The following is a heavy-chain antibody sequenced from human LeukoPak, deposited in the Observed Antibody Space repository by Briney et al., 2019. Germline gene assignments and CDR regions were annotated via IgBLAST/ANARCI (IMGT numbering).Heavy chain of an antibody. CDR1: GDSISRSGSS. CDR2: IYHSGST. V-gene: IGHV4-30-2*01. D-gene: IGHD3-3*02. Sequence: PSQTLSLTCAVSGDSISRSGSSWSWIRQPPGKGLEWIGYIYHSGSTYYNPSLKSRVTISLDRSKNQFSLKLNSVTAADTAVYYCARDFIAQSPIPAFWGQGTLVSVSS. J-gene: IGHJ4*02. CDR3: ARDFIAQSPIPAF.